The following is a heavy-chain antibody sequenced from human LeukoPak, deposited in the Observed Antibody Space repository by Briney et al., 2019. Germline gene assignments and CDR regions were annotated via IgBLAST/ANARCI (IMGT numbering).Heavy chain of an antibody. CDR3: ASEGTTFSSFDY. CDR2: IYHSGST. J-gene: IGHJ4*02. CDR1: GYSISSGYY. Sequence: PSETLSLTCTVSGYSISSGYYWDWIRQPPGKGLEWIGGIYHSGSTYYNPSLKSRVTISVDTSKNQFSLKLNSVIATDTAVYYCASEGTTFSSFDYWGQGTLVTVSS. D-gene: IGHD1-1*01. V-gene: IGHV4-38-2*02.